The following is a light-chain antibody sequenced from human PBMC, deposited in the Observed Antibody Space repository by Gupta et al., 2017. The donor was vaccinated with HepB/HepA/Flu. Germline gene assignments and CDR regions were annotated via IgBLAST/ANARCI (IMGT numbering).Light chain of an antibody. CDR3: SSYTTTTAVV. CDR2: DVS. CDR1: SSDVGGYNY. J-gene: IGLJ2*01. Sequence: QSALTQPAPVSGSPGQSITISCTGTSSDVGGYNYVSWYQQHPRKVPKLMIYDVSNRPSGVSNRFSGSKSGNTASLTLSGHQAEDEADYYGSSYTTTTAVVFGGGTKLTVL. V-gene: IGLV2-14*03.